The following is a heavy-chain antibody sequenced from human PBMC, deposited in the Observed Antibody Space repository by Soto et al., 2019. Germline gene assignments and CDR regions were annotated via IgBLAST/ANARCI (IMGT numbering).Heavy chain of an antibody. CDR3: ARYVDDYVWGSYRSLDY. CDR1: GGSFSGYY. Sequence: PSETLSLTCAVYGGSFSGYYWSWIRQPPGKGLEWIGEINHSGSTNYNPSLKSRVTISVDTSKNQFSLKLSSVTAADTAVYYCARYVDDYVWGSYRSLDYWGQGTLVTVSS. D-gene: IGHD3-16*02. V-gene: IGHV4-34*01. CDR2: INHSGST. J-gene: IGHJ4*02.